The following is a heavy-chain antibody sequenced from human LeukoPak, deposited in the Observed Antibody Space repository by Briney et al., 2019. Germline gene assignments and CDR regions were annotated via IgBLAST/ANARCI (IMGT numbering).Heavy chain of an antibody. CDR1: VFTFSNAW. J-gene: IGHJ4*02. D-gene: IGHD6-19*01. CDR2: IKSKTDGGTT. Sequence: GGSLRLSCAASVFTFSNAWMSWVRQAPGKGLEWVGRIKSKTDGGTTDYAAPVKGRFTISRDDSKNTLYLQMNSLKTEDTAVYYCTTAALSGWYSEPIDYWGQGTLVTVSS. CDR3: TTAALSGWYSEPIDY. V-gene: IGHV3-15*01.